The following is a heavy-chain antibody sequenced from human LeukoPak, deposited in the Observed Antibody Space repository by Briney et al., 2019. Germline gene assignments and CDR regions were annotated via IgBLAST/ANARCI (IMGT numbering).Heavy chain of an antibody. CDR3: AKDALGSWYNLGYYSDY. CDR1: GFTFSSYG. J-gene: IGHJ4*02. CDR2: ISYDGSNK. V-gene: IGHV3-30*18. Sequence: GGSLRLSCAASGFTFSSYGMHWVRQAPGKGLEWVAVISYDGSNKYYADSVKGRFTISRDNSKNTLYLQMNSLRAEDTAVYYCAKDALGSWYNLGYYSDYWGQGTLVTVSS. D-gene: IGHD6-13*01.